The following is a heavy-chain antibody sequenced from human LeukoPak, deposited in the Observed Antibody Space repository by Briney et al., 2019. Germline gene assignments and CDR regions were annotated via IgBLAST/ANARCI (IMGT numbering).Heavy chain of an antibody. J-gene: IGHJ4*02. D-gene: IGHD6-25*01. Sequence: ASVKVSCKASGYTFTGYYIHWVRQAPGQGLEWMGWINPNINGTNYAQKFQGRVTMTGDRSISTAYMELCRLRSDDTAVYYCARERTPGSGYGVDYWGQGTVVTVSS. CDR2: INPNINGT. CDR1: GYTFTGYY. V-gene: IGHV1-2*02. CDR3: ARERTPGSGYGVDY.